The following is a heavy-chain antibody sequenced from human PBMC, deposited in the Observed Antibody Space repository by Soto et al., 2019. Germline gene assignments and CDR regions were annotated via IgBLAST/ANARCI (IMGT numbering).Heavy chain of an antibody. Sequence: GGSLRLSCAASGFTFSSYAMHWVRQAPGKGLEWVAVISYDGSNKYYADSVKGRFTISRDNSKNTLYLQMNSLRAEDTAVYYCAARIVGASGGFDYWGQGTLVTVSS. CDR1: GFTFSSYA. V-gene: IGHV3-30-3*01. D-gene: IGHD1-26*01. CDR2: ISYDGSNK. J-gene: IGHJ4*02. CDR3: AARIVGASGGFDY.